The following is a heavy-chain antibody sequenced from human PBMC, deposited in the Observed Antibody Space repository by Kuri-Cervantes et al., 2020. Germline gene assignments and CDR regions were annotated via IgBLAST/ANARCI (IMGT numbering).Heavy chain of an antibody. J-gene: IGHJ4*02. CDR2: ISGSGGGT. Sequence: GGSLRLSCAASGFTFSSYAMSWVRQAPGKGLEWVSGISGSGGGTYYADFVKGRFTISRDNSKNTLYLQMNSLRAEDTAVYYCAKDLRRVEGGYFDYWGQGTLVTVSS. V-gene: IGHV3-23*01. CDR3: AKDLRRVEGGYFDY. CDR1: GFTFSSYA.